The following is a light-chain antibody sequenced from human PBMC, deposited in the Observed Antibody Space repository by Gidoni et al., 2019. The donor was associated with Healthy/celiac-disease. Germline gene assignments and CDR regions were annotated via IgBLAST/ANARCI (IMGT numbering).Light chain of an antibody. CDR2: ATC. J-gene: IGKJ2*03. Sequence: EIVLTQSPGTLSLSPGERATLSCRASQSVSSSYLAWYQQKPGQAPRLLIYATCSRATGIPDRFSGSGSGTDFILTISRLEPEDFAVYYCQQDGSSPYSFGQGTKLEIK. CDR3: QQDGSSPYS. V-gene: IGKV3-20*01. CDR1: QSVSSSY.